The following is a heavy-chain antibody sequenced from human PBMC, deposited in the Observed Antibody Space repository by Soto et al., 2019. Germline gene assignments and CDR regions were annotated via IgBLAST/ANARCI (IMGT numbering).Heavy chain of an antibody. CDR1: GFTFSSYS. Sequence: LRLSCAASGFTFSSYSMNWVRQAPGKGLEWVSYISSSSSYIYYADSVKGRFTISRDNAKNSLYLQMNSLRAEDTAVYYCARPYYDFWSGNPSGRDVWGQGTTVTVSS. CDR2: ISSSSSYI. V-gene: IGHV3-21*04. CDR3: ARPYYDFWSGNPSGRDV. J-gene: IGHJ6*02. D-gene: IGHD3-3*01.